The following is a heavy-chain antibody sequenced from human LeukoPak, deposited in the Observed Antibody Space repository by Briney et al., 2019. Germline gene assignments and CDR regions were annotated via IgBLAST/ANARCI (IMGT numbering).Heavy chain of an antibody. J-gene: IGHJ4*02. CDR2: ISSSGSTI. CDR1: GFTFSDYY. Sequence: PGGSLRLSCAASGFTFSDYYMSWIRQAPGKGLEWVSYISSSGSTIYYADSVKGRFTISRDNAKNSLYLQMNSLRAEDTAVYYCARDLGYSSGWVYFDYWGQRTLVTVSS. V-gene: IGHV3-11*04. D-gene: IGHD6-19*01. CDR3: ARDLGYSSGWVYFDY.